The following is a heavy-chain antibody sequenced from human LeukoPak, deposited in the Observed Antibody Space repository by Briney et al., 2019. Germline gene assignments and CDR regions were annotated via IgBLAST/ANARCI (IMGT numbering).Heavy chain of an antibody. J-gene: IGHJ4*02. V-gene: IGHV1-8*01. CDR2: MNPNSGNT. CDR3: ASSHPYDSSGIDY. Sequence: ASVKVSCKASGYTFTSYDINWVRQATGQGLEWTGWMNPNSGNTGYAQKFQSRVTMTRNTSISTAYMELSSLRSEDTAVYYCASSHPYDSSGIDYWGQGTLVTVSS. CDR1: GYTFTSYD. D-gene: IGHD3-22*01.